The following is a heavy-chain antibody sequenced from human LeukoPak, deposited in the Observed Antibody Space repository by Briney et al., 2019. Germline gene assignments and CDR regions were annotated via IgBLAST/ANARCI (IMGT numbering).Heavy chain of an antibody. CDR1: GGSISSSSYY. D-gene: IGHD3-22*01. CDR3: ARSYYYVSSGLTGDY. CDR2: IYYSGST. Sequence: PSETLSLTCTVSGGSISSSSYYWGWIRQPPGKGLEWIGSIYYSGSTYYNPSLKSRVTISVDTSKNQFSLKLSSVTAADTAVYYCARSYYYVSSGLTGDYWGQGTLVTVSS. J-gene: IGHJ4*02. V-gene: IGHV4-39*01.